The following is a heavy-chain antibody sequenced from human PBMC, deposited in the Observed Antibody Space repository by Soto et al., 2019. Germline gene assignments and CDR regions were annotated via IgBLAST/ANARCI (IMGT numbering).Heavy chain of an antibody. CDR1: GNSVSSNTAP. J-gene: IGHJ4*02. Sequence: SQTLSLSCVMSGNSVSSNTAPWNWIGQSPSGGPEWLGRTYYRSKWYNDYAVSVKSRITINPDTSKNQFSLQLNSVTPEDTAVYYCARGNTAAPFDYWGQGTLVTVSS. D-gene: IGHD6-13*01. CDR3: ARGNTAAPFDY. CDR2: TYYRSKWYN. V-gene: IGHV6-1*01.